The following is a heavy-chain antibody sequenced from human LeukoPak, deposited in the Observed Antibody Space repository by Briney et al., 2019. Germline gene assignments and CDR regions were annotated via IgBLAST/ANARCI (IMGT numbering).Heavy chain of an antibody. J-gene: IGHJ4*02. CDR3: ARARRDGYIYYFDY. CDR1: GGSISSYY. CDR2: IYYSGST. V-gene: IGHV4-59*01. Sequence: SETLSPTCTVSGGSISSYYWSWIRQPPGKGLEWIGYIYYSGSTNYNPSLKSRVTISVDTSKNQFSLKLSSVTAADTAVYYCARARRDGYIYYFDYWGQGTLVTVSS. D-gene: IGHD5-24*01.